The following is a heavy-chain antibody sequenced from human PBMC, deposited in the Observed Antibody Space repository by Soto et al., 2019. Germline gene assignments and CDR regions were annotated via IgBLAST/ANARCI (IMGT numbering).Heavy chain of an antibody. CDR3: ARLALRFHGAFDI. V-gene: IGHV4-34*01. D-gene: IGHD3-3*01. J-gene: IGHJ3*02. CDR1: GGSFSGYY. CDR2: INHSGST. Sequence: QVQLQQWGAGLLKPSETLSLTCAVYGGSFSGYYWSWIRQPPGKGLEWIGDINHSGSTNYNPSLKSRVTISVDTSKNQFSLKLSSVTAADTAVYYCARLALRFHGAFDIWGQGTMVTVSS.